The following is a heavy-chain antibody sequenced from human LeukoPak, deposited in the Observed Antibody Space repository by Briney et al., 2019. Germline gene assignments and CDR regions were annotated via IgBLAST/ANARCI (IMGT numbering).Heavy chain of an antibody. CDR1: GGSFSGYY. J-gene: IGHJ4*02. CDR2: INHSGST. V-gene: IGHV4-34*01. D-gene: IGHD5-18*01. Sequence: SETLSLTCAVYGGSFSGYYWSWIRQPPGKGLEWIGEINHSGSTNYNPSLKSRVTISVDTSKNQFSLKLSSVTAADTAVYYCARARGYSYGCHYWGQGTLVTVSS. CDR3: ARARGYSYGCHY.